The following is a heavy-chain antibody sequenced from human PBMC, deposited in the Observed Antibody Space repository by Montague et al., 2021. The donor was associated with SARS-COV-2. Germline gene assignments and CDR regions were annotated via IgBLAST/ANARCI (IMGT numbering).Heavy chain of an antibody. CDR1: GFTFSNAW. V-gene: IGHV3-15*01. CDR2: IKSKTDGGTT. CDR3: TTDGVTYYDSWSGYFDYYYYGMDV. J-gene: IGHJ6*02. D-gene: IGHD3-3*01. Sequence: SLRLSCAASGFTFSNAWMSWVRQAPGKGLEWVGRIKSKTDGGTTDYAAPVKGRFTISRDDSKNTLDLQMNSLKTEDTAVYYCTTDGVTYYDSWSGYFDYYYYGMDVWGQGTTVTVSS.